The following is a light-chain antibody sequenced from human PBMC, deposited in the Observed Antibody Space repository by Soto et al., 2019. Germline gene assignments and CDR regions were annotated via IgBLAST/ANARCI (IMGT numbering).Light chain of an antibody. V-gene: IGKV3-20*01. J-gene: IGKJ1*01. CDR3: QQYGSSLWT. CDR2: GAS. Sequence: EMLLTQSPGTLSLSAGERATLSCRASQSVSSSYLAWYQQKPGQAPRLLIYGASSRATGIPDRFSGSGSGTDFTLTISRLEPEDFEVYYCQQYGSSLWTFGQGTKVDIK. CDR1: QSVSSSY.